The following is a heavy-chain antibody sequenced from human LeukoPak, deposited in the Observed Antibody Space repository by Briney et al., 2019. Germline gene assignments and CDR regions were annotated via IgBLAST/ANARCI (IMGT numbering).Heavy chain of an antibody. CDR3: ARDCSRISCYADY. Sequence: GGSLRLSCAASGFIFTNFWMSWVRQAPGKGLELVANIKQDSTEKYYVDSVKGRFIISRDNAKNSLYLQMNSLRAEDTAVYYCARDCSRISCYADYWGQGTLATVSS. V-gene: IGHV3-7*01. CDR2: IKQDSTEK. J-gene: IGHJ4*02. CDR1: GFIFTNFW. D-gene: IGHD2-2*01.